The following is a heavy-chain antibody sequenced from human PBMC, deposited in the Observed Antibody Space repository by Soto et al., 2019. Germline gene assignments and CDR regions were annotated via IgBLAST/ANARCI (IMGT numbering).Heavy chain of an antibody. CDR2: INAGNGNT. Sequence: RLEWMGWINAGNGNTKYSQKFQGRVTITRDTSASTAYMELSSLRSEDTAVYYCARSHIVVVNAPAGGFNLFDPWGKRTLVIVFS. V-gene: IGHV1-3*01. J-gene: IGHJ5*02. CDR3: ARSHIVVVNAPAGGFNLFDP. D-gene: IGHD2-21*01.